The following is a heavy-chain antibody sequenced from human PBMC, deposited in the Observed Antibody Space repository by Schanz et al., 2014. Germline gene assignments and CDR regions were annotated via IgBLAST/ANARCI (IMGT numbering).Heavy chain of an antibody. Sequence: VQLLESGGGLVQPGGSLRLSCAASGFTFSDYYMTRIRQAPGKGLEWVSDISDSGDSTHYADSVKGRFTISRDTPKNTLYVQMNSLRADDTAVYYCARDHPSSGWPAFDVWGQGTQVTVSS. V-gene: IGHV3-11*06. J-gene: IGHJ4*02. CDR3: ARDHPSSGWPAFDV. D-gene: IGHD6-19*01. CDR1: GFTFSDYY. CDR2: ISDSGDST.